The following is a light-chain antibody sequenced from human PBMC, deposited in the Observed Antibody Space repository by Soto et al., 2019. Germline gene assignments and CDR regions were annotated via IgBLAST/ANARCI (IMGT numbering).Light chain of an antibody. J-gene: IGKJ4*01. CDR1: QSVLYSANNKNY. CDR3: QQYYSTPT. V-gene: IGKV4-1*01. CDR2: WAS. Sequence: DIVMTQSPDSLAVSLGERATINCKSSQSVLYSANNKNYLACYQQKPGQPHKLLIYWASTPESGVPDRFSGRGSATYFLLTSSILQAEDVADYHCQQYYSTPTFGGGTKVEIK.